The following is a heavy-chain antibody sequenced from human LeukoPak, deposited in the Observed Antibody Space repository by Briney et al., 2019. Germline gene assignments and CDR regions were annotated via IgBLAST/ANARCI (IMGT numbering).Heavy chain of an antibody. Sequence: GGSLRLSCAASGFTFSDYYMSWIRQTPGKGLEWVANIKQDGSEKYYVDSVKGRFTISRDNAKNSLYLQMNSLRAEDTAVYYCARDRDSNYEGYYYYYMDVWGKGTTVTVSS. CDR1: GFTFSDYY. V-gene: IGHV3-7*01. J-gene: IGHJ6*03. D-gene: IGHD4-11*01. CDR2: IKQDGSEK. CDR3: ARDRDSNYEGYYYYYMDV.